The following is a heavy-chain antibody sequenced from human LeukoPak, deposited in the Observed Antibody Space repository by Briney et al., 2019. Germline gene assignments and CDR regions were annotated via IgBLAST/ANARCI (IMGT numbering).Heavy chain of an antibody. Sequence: SETLSLTCTVSGGSISSGDYYWSWIRQPPEKGLEWIGYIYYSGSTNYNPSLKSRVTISVDTSKNQFSLKLSSVTAADTAVYYCARQGGSIAAAGNWFDPWGQGTLVTVSS. CDR3: ARQGGSIAAAGNWFDP. CDR1: GGSISSGDYY. CDR2: IYYSGST. J-gene: IGHJ5*02. V-gene: IGHV4-61*08. D-gene: IGHD6-13*01.